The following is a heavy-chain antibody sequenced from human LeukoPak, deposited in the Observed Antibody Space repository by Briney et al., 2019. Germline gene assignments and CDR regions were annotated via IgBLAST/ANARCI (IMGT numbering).Heavy chain of an antibody. Sequence: GGSLRLSCAASGFTVSSNYMSWVRQAPGKGLEWVANIRGDGIDKYYLDSVRGRFTISRDNAKNSVYLQMSSLTAEDTAVYYCGRWNFAFDVWGHGTMVTVSS. D-gene: IGHD1-1*01. J-gene: IGHJ3*01. CDR1: GFTVSSNY. CDR2: IRGDGIDK. V-gene: IGHV3-7*01. CDR3: GRWNFAFDV.